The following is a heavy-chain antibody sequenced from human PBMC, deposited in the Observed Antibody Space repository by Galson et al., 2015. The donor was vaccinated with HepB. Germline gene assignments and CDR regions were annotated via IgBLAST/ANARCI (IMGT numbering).Heavy chain of an antibody. V-gene: IGHV3-21*01. Sequence: SLRLSCAASGFTFGSYSMNWVRQAPGKGLEWVSSISSSSSYIYYADSVKGRFTISRDNAKNSLYLQMNSLRAEDTAVYYCASNYYGSGPMDVWGQGTTVTVSS. CDR2: ISSSSSYI. CDR1: GFTFGSYS. CDR3: ASNYYGSGPMDV. J-gene: IGHJ6*02. D-gene: IGHD3-10*01.